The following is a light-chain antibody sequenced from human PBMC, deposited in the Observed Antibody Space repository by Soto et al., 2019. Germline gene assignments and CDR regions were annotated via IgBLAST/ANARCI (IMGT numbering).Light chain of an antibody. Sequence: EIVLTQSPGTLSLSPGERVTLSCRASQSVRSNYLAWYQQQPGQAPRLLIYGTSARATGIPDRFSGSGSGTDFTLTISRLEPEDFAVYYCQQYGSSYTFGPGTKVEIK. CDR1: QSVRSNY. CDR3: QQYGSSYT. CDR2: GTS. J-gene: IGKJ3*01. V-gene: IGKV3-20*01.